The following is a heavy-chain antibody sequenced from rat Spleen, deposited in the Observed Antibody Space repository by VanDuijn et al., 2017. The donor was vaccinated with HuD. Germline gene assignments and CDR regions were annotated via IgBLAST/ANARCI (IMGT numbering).Heavy chain of an antibody. J-gene: IGHJ4*01. D-gene: IGHD1-4*01. CDR1: GFTFSNYG. CDR3: ARRGVRVYLWVMDA. V-gene: IGHV5-19*01. Sequence: EVQLVESGGGLVLPGRSLKLSCAASGFTFSNYGMAWVRQAPTKGLEWVASISPSGGSTYYRDSVKGRFTISRDNAKSTLYLQMDSLRSEDTATYYCARRGVRVYLWVMDAWGQGASVTVSS. CDR2: ISPSGGST.